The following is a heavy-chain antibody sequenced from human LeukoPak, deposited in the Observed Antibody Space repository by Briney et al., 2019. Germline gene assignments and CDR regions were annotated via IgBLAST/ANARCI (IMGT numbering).Heavy chain of an antibody. CDR2: ISGSGGST. J-gene: IGHJ3*02. CDR3: ARGVEIFGVHMPGGDAFDI. Sequence: GGSLRLSCAASGFTFSSYEMNWVRQAPGKGLEWVSAISGSGGSTYYADSVKGRFTISRDNSKNTLYLQMNSLRAEDTAVYYCARGVEIFGVHMPGGDAFDIWGQGTMVTVSS. V-gene: IGHV3-23*01. D-gene: IGHD3-3*01. CDR1: GFTFSSYE.